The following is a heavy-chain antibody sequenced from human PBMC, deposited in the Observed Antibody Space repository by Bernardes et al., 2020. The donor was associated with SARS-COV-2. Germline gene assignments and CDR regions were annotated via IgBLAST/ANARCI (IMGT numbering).Heavy chain of an antibody. D-gene: IGHD4-4*01. CDR2: ISSLI. V-gene: IGHV3-21*01. Sequence: GGSLRLSCAASGFTFSSYSMNWVRQAPGKGLEWVSSISSLIQYADSVKGRFTISRDNAKNSLSLQMNSLRDEDTAVYYCARGGNTKCPGFDYWGQGTRVTVSS. CDR3: ARGGNTKCPGFDY. J-gene: IGHJ4*02. CDR1: GFTFSSYS.